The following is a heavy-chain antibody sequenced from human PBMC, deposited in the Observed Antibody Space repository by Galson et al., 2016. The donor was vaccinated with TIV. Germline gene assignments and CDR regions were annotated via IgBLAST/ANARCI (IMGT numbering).Heavy chain of an antibody. CDR1: GFTFGSYG. CDR2: IWYDGSDK. Sequence: SLRLSCAASGFTFGSYGMHWVRQAPGKGLEWVAFIWYDGSDKNYGDSVKGRLTISRDNSKNTLYLQMNRLRAEDTAVYYCARVFADYYVDYWGQGTLVTVSS. V-gene: IGHV3-33*08. D-gene: IGHD3-10*02. J-gene: IGHJ4*02. CDR3: ARVFADYYVDY.